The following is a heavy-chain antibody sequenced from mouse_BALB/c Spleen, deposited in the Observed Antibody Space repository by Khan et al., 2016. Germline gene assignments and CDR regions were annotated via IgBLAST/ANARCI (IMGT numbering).Heavy chain of an antibody. Sequence: EVKLLESGGGLVQPGGSLKLSCAASGFDFSRYWMSWVRQAPGKGLEWIGEINPDSSTTNYTPYLKDKFIISRDNAKNTLYLQMSKVRSEDTALYYCASTFWYFDVWGAGTTVTVSS. CDR1: GFDFSRYW. V-gene: IGHV4-1*02. CDR3: ASTFWYFDV. J-gene: IGHJ1*01. CDR2: INPDSSTT.